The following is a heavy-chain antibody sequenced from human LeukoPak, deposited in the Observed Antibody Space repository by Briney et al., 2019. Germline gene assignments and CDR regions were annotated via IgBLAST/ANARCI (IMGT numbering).Heavy chain of an antibody. CDR1: GGSIGSSSYY. D-gene: IGHD2-2*02. CDR3: ARQSPYCSSTSCYTRGRKAYLDYFDY. J-gene: IGHJ4*02. Sequence: SETLSLTCTVSGGSIGSSSYYWGWIRQPPGKGLEWIGSIYYSGSTYYNPSLKSRVTISVDTSKNQFSLKLSSVTAADTAVYYCARQSPYCSSTSCYTRGRKAYLDYFDYWGQGTLVTVSS. CDR2: IYYSGST. V-gene: IGHV4-39*01.